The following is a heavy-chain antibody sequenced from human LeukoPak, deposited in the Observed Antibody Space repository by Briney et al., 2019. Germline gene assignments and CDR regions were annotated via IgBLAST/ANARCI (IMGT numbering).Heavy chain of an antibody. J-gene: IGHJ4*02. V-gene: IGHV5-51*01. CDR2: IYPGDSDT. Sequence: GESLKISFKGSGYRFTSYWIGWVRPMPGKGLEWMGIIYPGDSDTRYSPSFQGQVTISADKSISTAYLQWSSLKASDTAMYYCARPIFHCSTTSCPAGYWGQGSLATVPS. CDR3: ARPIFHCSTTSCPAGY. D-gene: IGHD2-2*01. CDR1: GYRFTSYW.